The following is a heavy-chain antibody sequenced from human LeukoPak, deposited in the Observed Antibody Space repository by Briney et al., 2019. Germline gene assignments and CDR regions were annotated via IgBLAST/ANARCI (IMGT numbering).Heavy chain of an antibody. J-gene: IGHJ4*02. CDR3: AKVQEMDTILPPFHY. D-gene: IGHD5-24*01. CDR1: GFTFSSYS. CDR2: ISSSSTI. Sequence: GGSLRLSCAASGFTFSSYSMNWVRQAPGKGLEWVSYISSSSTIYYADSVKGRFTISRDNSKNTLYLQVNSLRAADTAIYYCAKVQEMDTILPPFHYWGQGTLVTVSS. V-gene: IGHV3-48*01.